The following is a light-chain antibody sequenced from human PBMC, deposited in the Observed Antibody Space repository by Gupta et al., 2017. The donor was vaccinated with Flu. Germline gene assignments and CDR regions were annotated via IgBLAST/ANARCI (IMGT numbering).Light chain of an antibody. CDR2: EDN. J-gene: IGLJ3*02. CDR3: QSYDGDNQV. Sequence: NFMLTQPHSVSESSGKTVTISCTRSSGSIASNYVQWYQQRPGSAPTTVIYEDNQRPSGVPDRFSGSIDSSSNSASLTISGLKTEDEADYYCQSYDGDNQVFGGGTRLTVL. V-gene: IGLV6-57*03. CDR1: SGSIASNY.